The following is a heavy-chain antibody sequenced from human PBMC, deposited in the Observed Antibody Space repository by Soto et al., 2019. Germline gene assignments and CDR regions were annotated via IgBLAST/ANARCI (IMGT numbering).Heavy chain of an antibody. CDR2: IIPIFGTA. Sequence: ASVKVSCKASGGTFSSYAISWVRQAPGQGLEWMGGIIPIFGTANYAQKFQGRVTITADESTSTAYMELSSLRSEDTAVYYCAFGSSSSERYYYYGMDVWGQGTTVTVSS. J-gene: IGHJ6*02. V-gene: IGHV1-69*13. D-gene: IGHD6-13*01. CDR1: GGTFSSYA. CDR3: AFGSSSSERYYYYGMDV.